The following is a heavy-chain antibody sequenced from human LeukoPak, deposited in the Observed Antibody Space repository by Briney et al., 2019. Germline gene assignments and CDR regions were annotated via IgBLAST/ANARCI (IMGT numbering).Heavy chain of an antibody. CDR2: ISPGGGST. V-gene: IGHV1-46*01. CDR1: GYTLTSYY. J-gene: IGHJ4*02. D-gene: IGHD4-23*01. CDR3: ARGGDNSYFDY. Sequence: ASVKVSCKASGYTLTSYYIHWVRQAPGQGLEWMGIISPGGGSTSYAQNFQGRVTMTRDTSTSTVYMELSSLRSEDTAIYYCARGGDNSYFDYWGQGTLVTVSS.